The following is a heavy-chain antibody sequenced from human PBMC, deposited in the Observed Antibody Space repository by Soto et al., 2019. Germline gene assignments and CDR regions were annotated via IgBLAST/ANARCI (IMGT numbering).Heavy chain of an antibody. CDR2: IYHSGST. Sequence: QLQLQESGSGLVKPSQTLSLTCAVSGGSISSGGYSWSWIRQPPGKGLEWIGYIYHSGSTYYNPSLKSRVTISVERSKNHVSLKLSSVTAADTAVYYCAAGGGLPRYYWGQGTLVTVSS. CDR1: GGSISSGGYS. CDR3: AAGGGLPRYY. D-gene: IGHD5-12*01. J-gene: IGHJ4*02. V-gene: IGHV4-30-2*01.